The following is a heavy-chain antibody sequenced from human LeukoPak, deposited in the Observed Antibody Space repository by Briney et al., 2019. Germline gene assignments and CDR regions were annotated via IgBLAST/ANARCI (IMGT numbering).Heavy chain of an antibody. D-gene: IGHD2-15*01. Sequence: PSETLSLTCTVSGGSISSSSYYWGWLRQPPGKGLEWIGSIYYSGGTYYNPSLKSRVTISVDTSKNQFSLKLSSVTAADTAVYYCARPVVAATTETLYNWFDPWGQGTLVTVSS. CDR3: ARPVVAATTETLYNWFDP. CDR1: GGSISSSSYY. CDR2: IYYSGGT. J-gene: IGHJ5*02. V-gene: IGHV4-39*01.